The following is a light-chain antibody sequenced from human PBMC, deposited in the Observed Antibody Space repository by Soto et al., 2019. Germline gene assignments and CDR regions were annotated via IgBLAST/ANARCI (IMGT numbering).Light chain of an antibody. CDR2: GAS. Sequence: EIVMTQSPATLSVSPGERATLSCRASQSVYNNLAWYQQKPGQAPRLLIYGASTSATGIPARFSGSGSGTEFTLTISILQSEDFSVYYCQQYNNWPPVTFGPGTKVDIK. J-gene: IGKJ3*01. V-gene: IGKV3-15*01. CDR1: QSVYNN. CDR3: QQYNNWPPVT.